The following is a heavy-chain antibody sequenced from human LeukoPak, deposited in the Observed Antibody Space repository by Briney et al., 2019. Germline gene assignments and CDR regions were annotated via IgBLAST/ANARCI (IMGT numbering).Heavy chain of an antibody. CDR2: IKQDGSEK. Sequence: GGSLRHYCKSSGFTLSRYWMSWRRQAPGIALASVPYIKQDGSEKYYVDSVKGRFTISRDNAKNSLYLQMNSLRAEDTAVYYCAGSVYCSSTSCARFDPWGQGTLVTVSS. D-gene: IGHD2-2*01. CDR1: GFTLSRYW. CDR3: AGSVYCSSTSCARFDP. V-gene: IGHV3-7*04. J-gene: IGHJ5*02.